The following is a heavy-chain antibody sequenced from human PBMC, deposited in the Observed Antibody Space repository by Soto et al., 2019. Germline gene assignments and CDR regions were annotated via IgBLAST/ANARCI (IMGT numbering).Heavy chain of an antibody. J-gene: IGHJ4*02. CDR1: GGSISGYY. Sequence: QVQLQQSGPGLVKPSETLSLTCTVSGGSISGYYWSWIRQPPGKGLEWIGYIYYSGSSNYNPSLKSRVTIPLDTSKNQFSLRLRSVTAADTAVYYCARGRYDSSGYYYFDYWGQGTLVTVSS. V-gene: IGHV4-59*01. CDR2: IYYSGSS. D-gene: IGHD3-22*01. CDR3: ARGRYDSSGYYYFDY.